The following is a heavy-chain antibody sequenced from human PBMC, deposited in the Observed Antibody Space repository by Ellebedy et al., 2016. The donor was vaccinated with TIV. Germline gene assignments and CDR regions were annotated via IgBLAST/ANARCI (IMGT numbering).Heavy chain of an antibody. CDR3: ARDPEIATAGYDY. D-gene: IGHD6-13*01. Sequence: GESLKISCLVSGFTFSSYGMHWVRQAPGKGLEWVAFIRYDGSNKYYADSVKGRFTISRDNSKNTLYLQMNSLRAEDTAVYYCARDPEIATAGYDYWGQGTLVTVSS. CDR2: IRYDGSNK. J-gene: IGHJ4*02. V-gene: IGHV3-30*02. CDR1: GFTFSSYG.